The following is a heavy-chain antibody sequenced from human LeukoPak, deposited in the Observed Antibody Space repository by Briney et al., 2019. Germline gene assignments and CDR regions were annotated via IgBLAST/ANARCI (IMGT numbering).Heavy chain of an antibody. CDR3: ARGGPYYDSSRANDLNY. Sequence: ASVEVSCKASGYTFTGYYMHWVRQAPGQGLEWMGWINPNSGGTHYVQKFQGWVTMTRDTSISTAYMELSRLTSDDTAVYYCARGGPYYDSSRANDLNYWGQGTLVTVSS. CDR1: GYTFTGYY. V-gene: IGHV1-2*04. J-gene: IGHJ4*02. D-gene: IGHD3-22*01. CDR2: INPNSGGT.